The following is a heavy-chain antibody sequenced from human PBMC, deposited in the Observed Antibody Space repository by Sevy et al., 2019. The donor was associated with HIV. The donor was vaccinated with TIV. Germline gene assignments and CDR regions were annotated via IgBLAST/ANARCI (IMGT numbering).Heavy chain of an antibody. V-gene: IGHV5-51*01. Sequence: GESLKISCKGSGYSFTSHWIGWVRHMPGKGLEWMGIIYPDDSDTRYSPSFQGQVTFSADKSISTAYLQWISLKASDTAMYYCATSRSGYFDSSGYYIYWGQGTLVTVSS. J-gene: IGHJ4*02. CDR1: GYSFTSHW. CDR3: ATSRSGYFDSSGYYIY. CDR2: IYPDDSDT. D-gene: IGHD3-22*01.